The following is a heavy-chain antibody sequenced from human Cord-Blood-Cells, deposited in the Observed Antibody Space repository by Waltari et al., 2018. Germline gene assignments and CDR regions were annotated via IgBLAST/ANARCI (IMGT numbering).Heavy chain of an antibody. CDR2: INHSGST. V-gene: IGHV4-34*01. D-gene: IGHD3-3*01. CDR1: GGSFSGSY. CDR3: ARLLMRGGHYDFWSGYYLTWFDP. Sequence: QVQLQQWGAGLLKPSETLSLPCDVYGGSFSGSYWSWIRQPPGKGLEWSGEINHSGSTNYHPSLKSRVTISVDTSKNQFSLKLSSVTAADTAVYYCARLLMRGGHYDFWSGYYLTWFDPWGQGTLVTVSS. J-gene: IGHJ5*02.